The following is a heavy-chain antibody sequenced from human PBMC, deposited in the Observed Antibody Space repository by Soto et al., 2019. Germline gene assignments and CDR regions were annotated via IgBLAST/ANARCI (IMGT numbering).Heavy chain of an antibody. Sequence: QVQLVESGAEVKKPGASVTVSCRASGDTFTGYYMHWVRQAPGHGLEWMGWINPNSGVTKYAQKFQGWVTMTRDTSIRTVYMELSRLRSDDMAVYYCARESGGATATLDYYYFYMDVWGTGTTVTVSS. D-gene: IGHD5-12*01. CDR2: INPNSGVT. V-gene: IGHV1-2*04. CDR3: ARESGGATATLDYYYFYMDV. CDR1: GDTFTGYY. J-gene: IGHJ6*03.